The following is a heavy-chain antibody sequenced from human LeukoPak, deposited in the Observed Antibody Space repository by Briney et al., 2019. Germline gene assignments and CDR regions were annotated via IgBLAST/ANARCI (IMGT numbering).Heavy chain of an antibody. CDR1: GFTFSSYA. V-gene: IGHV3-23*01. CDR3: GTSVRLIYSCVIGYYSPSTSFDY. J-gene: IGHJ4*02. Sequence: GGSLRLSCAVSGFTFSSYAIGWVRQAPGKGLEWVSAISGSGGSTYYADSVKGRFTISRDNSKNTLYLQMNSLRAEDTAVYYCGTSVRLIYSCVIGYYSPSTSFDYWGQGTLVTVSS. D-gene: IGHD3-22*01. CDR2: ISGSGGST.